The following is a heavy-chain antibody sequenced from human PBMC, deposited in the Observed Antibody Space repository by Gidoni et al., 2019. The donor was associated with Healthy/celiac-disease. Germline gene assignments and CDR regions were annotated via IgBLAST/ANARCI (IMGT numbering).Heavy chain of an antibody. Sequence: QVQLQQWGAGLLKPSETLSLTCAVYGGSFSGYYWSWIRQPPGKGLEWIGEINHSGSTNYNPSLKSRVTISVDTSKNQFSLKLSSVTAADTAVYYCARKRYGAPFDYWGQGTLVTVSS. V-gene: IGHV4-34*01. CDR2: INHSGST. D-gene: IGHD4-17*01. CDR3: ARKRYGAPFDY. J-gene: IGHJ4*02. CDR1: GGSFSGYY.